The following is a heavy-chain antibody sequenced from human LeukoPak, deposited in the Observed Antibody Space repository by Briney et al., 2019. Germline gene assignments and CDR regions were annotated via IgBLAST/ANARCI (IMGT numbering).Heavy chain of an antibody. V-gene: IGHV4-4*07. D-gene: IGHD3-10*01. CDR3: ARQTFGVLYFDS. CDR1: GASFTDCS. Sequence: SETLSLTCTVSGASFTDCSWTWIRQPAGKGLEWIGRIFASGTTNFNPSLKSRVTMSMDVSKSQLSLRLSSVTAADTAVYYCARQTFGVLYFDSWGQGTLAIVSS. CDR2: IFASGTT. J-gene: IGHJ4*02.